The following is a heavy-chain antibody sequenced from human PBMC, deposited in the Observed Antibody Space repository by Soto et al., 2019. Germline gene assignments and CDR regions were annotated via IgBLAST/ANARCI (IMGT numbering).Heavy chain of an antibody. Sequence: GGSLRLSCAASGFTFSSYGMHWVRQAPGRGLEWVAVISYDGSNKYYADSVKGRFTISRDNSKNTLYLQMNSLRAEDTAVYYCAKDPMVRGVISTGVSWFDPWGQGTLVTVSS. V-gene: IGHV3-30*18. CDR2: ISYDGSNK. D-gene: IGHD3-10*01. J-gene: IGHJ5*02. CDR3: AKDPMVRGVISTGVSWFDP. CDR1: GFTFSSYG.